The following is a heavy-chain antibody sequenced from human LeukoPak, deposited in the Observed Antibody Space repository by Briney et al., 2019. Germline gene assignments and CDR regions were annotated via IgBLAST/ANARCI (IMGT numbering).Heavy chain of an antibody. Sequence: SETLSLTCTVSGASISGYYWNWARQSPGKGLEWIAFIYDTGSSNYNPSLTSRVTISVDKSKNQFSLKLKSVTAADTAVYYCAGNRNALGDVNWLDPWGQGTLVTVSS. CDR1: GASISGYY. D-gene: IGHD1/OR15-1a*01. J-gene: IGHJ5*02. V-gene: IGHV4-59*01. CDR3: AGNRNALGDVNWLDP. CDR2: IYDTGSS.